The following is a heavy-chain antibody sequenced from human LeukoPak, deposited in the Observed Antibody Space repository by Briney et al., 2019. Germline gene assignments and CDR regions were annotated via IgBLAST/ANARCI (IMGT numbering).Heavy chain of an antibody. V-gene: IGHV3-21*01. Sequence: GGSLRLSCVASGFTFSSFAMSWVRQAPGKGLEWVSSISSSSSYIYYADSVKGRFTISRDNAKNSLYLQMNSLRAEDTAVYYCARVYEEPHDNYGMDVWGQGTTVTVSS. CDR1: GFTFSSFA. J-gene: IGHJ6*02. CDR3: ARVYEEPHDNYGMDV. CDR2: ISSSSSYI. D-gene: IGHD3-3*01.